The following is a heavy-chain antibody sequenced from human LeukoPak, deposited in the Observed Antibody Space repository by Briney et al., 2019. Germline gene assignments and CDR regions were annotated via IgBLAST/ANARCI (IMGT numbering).Heavy chain of an antibody. V-gene: IGHV4-31*03. CDR2: IYYSGST. CDR3: ALGYCGGGSCYAGEYFQH. D-gene: IGHD2-15*01. Sequence: SQTRSLTCTVSGGSISSGGYYWTWIRQHPGKGLEWIGYIYYSGSTYYNPSLKSRVTISVDTSKNQFSLKLSSVTAADTAVYYCALGYCGGGSCYAGEYFQHWGQGTMVTVSS. CDR1: GGSISSGGYY. J-gene: IGHJ1*01.